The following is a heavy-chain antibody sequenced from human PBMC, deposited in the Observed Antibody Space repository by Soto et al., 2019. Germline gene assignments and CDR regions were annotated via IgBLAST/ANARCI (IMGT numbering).Heavy chain of an antibody. CDR1: GFTFSSYS. J-gene: IGHJ4*02. V-gene: IGHV3-21*01. Sequence: GALRLSCAASGFTFSSYSMNWVRQAPGKGLEWVSSMSSSSSYIYYADSVKGRFTISRDNAKNSLYLQMNSLRAEDTAVYYCARDYYDSSGYEAFFDSWGQGTLVTVSS. CDR2: MSSSSSYI. D-gene: IGHD3-22*01. CDR3: ARDYYDSSGYEAFFDS.